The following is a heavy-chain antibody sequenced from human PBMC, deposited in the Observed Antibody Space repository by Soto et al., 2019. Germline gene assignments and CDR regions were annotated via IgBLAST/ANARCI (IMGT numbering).Heavy chain of an antibody. CDR1: GFTFSSYW. CDR3: VGAPPFLKGDFDY. Sequence: EVQLVESGGGLVQPGGYLRLSCAASGFTFSSYWMSCVRQAPGQVLEWVANIKQDGSEKYYVDSVKGRFTISRDNAKNSLYLQMNSLRAEDTAVYYCVGAPPFLKGDFDYWGQGTLVTVSS. J-gene: IGHJ4*02. CDR2: IKQDGSEK. V-gene: IGHV3-7*03. D-gene: IGHD1-26*01.